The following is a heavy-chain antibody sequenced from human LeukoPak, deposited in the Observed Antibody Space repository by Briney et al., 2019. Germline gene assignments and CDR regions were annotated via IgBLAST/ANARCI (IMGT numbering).Heavy chain of an antibody. CDR1: GGSISGYY. D-gene: IGHD1-26*01. J-gene: IGHJ4*02. Sequence: SETLSLTCTVSGGSISGYYWSWIRQPPGKGLEWIGYIYYSGSTNYNPSLKSRVTISVDTSKNQFSLKLSSVTAADTAVYYCASTGAPIDYWGQGTLVTVSS. CDR3: ASTGAPIDY. CDR2: IYYSGST. V-gene: IGHV4-59*01.